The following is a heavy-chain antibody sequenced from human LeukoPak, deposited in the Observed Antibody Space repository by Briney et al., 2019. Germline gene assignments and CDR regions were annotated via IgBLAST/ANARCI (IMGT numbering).Heavy chain of an antibody. Sequence: PSETLSLTCTVSGGSISSSTHYWGWIRQPPGKGLEWIGSIYFGGSTYSNPSLKSRVTISVDTSKNQFSLRLSSVTAADTSIYYCARLVAATKELGCWGQGTLVTVSS. D-gene: IGHD6-19*01. CDR2: IYFGGST. J-gene: IGHJ4*02. V-gene: IGHV4-39*01. CDR3: ARLVAATKELGC. CDR1: GGSISSSTHY.